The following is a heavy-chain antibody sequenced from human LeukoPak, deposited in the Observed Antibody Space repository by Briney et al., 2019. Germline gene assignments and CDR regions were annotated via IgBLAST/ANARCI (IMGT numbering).Heavy chain of an antibody. D-gene: IGHD3-10*01. Sequence: PSETLSLTCAVYGGSFSGYYWSWIRQPPGKGLEWIGEINHSGSTNYNPSLKSRVTISVDTSKNQFSLKLSSVTAADTAVYYCARALGAYCYGSGSYRYFDYWGQGTLVTVSS. CDR2: INHSGST. V-gene: IGHV4-34*01. CDR1: GGSFSGYY. CDR3: ARALGAYCYGSGSYRYFDY. J-gene: IGHJ4*02.